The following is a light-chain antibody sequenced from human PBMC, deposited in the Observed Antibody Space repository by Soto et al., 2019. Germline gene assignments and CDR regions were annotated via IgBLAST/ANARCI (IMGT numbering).Light chain of an antibody. CDR2: GAS. CDR1: QSVTSIY. Sequence: EIVLTQSPGTLSLSPGERATLSCRASQSVTSIYIAWYQQKPGQAPRLLIHGASSRATAIPDRFRGSGSGTDFTLTISRLAPEDFAVYYCQQYGSSPFTFGPGTKVDFK. V-gene: IGKV3-20*01. J-gene: IGKJ3*01. CDR3: QQYGSSPFT.